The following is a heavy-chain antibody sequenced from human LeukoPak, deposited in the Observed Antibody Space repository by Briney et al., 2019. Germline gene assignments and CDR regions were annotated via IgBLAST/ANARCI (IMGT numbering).Heavy chain of an antibody. V-gene: IGHV4-59*12. J-gene: IGHJ5*02. Sequence: PSETLSLTCTVSGGSISSYYWSWIRQPPGKGLEWIGYIYYSGSTNYNPSLKSRVTISVDTSKNQFSLKLSSVTAADTAVYYCARVQRRPNGWFDPWGQGTLVTVSS. CDR1: GGSISSYY. CDR3: ARVQRRPNGWFDP. D-gene: IGHD1-1*01. CDR2: IYYSGST.